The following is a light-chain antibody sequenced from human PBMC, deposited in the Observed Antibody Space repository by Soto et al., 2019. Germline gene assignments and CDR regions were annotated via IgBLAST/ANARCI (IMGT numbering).Light chain of an antibody. CDR3: QQSNSFPHT. CDR2: AAS. Sequence: DIQMTQSPSSVSASVGDRVTITCRASQGISNWLAWYQQKPGQAPKLLIYAASSLHSGVPSRFSGSGSGTDSTLTISSLQPEDFATYFCQQSNSFPHTFGRGTKLEI. V-gene: IGKV1-12*01. CDR1: QGISNW. J-gene: IGKJ2*01.